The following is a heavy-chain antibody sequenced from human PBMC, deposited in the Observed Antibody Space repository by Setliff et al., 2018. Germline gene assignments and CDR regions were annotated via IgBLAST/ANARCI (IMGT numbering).Heavy chain of an antibody. J-gene: IGHJ4*02. D-gene: IGHD6-13*01. CDR1: GFTFSRYG. CDR2: IKQDGSEK. V-gene: IGHV3-7*03. CDR3: TTAPLAAASNC. Sequence: GGSLRLSCAASGFTFSRYGRGWVRQAPGKGLEWVANIKQDGSEKYYVDSVEGRFTISRDNAKDSLYLQMNSLRAEDTAVYYCTTAPLAAASNCWGQGTLVTVSS.